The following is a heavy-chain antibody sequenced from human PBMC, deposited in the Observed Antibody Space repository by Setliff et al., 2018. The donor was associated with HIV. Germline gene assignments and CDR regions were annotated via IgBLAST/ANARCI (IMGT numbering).Heavy chain of an antibody. CDR1: GYTVTRYS. CDR3: ARDLDSAYDKTLDY. V-gene: IGHV1-46*01. CDR2: IDPSGGST. D-gene: IGHD5-12*01. J-gene: IGHJ4*02. Sequence: ASVKVSCKASGYTVTRYSMHWGRQAPGQGLEWMGIIDPSGGSTNYAQKFRGRVTMTRDTFTSTVYMELSSLRSEDTAVYYCARDLDSAYDKTLDYWGQGTLVTVSS.